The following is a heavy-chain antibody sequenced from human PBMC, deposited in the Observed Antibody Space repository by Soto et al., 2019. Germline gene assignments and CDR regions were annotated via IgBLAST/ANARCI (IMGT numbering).Heavy chain of an antibody. V-gene: IGHV4-59*01. Sequence: PSETLSLTCTVSGGSISSYYWSWIRQPPGKGLEWIGYIYYSGSTNYNPSLKSRVTISVDTSKNQFSLKLSSVTAADTAVYYCARVSPFFGGYYFDYWAQGTLVTVSS. CDR2: IYYSGST. J-gene: IGHJ4*02. D-gene: IGHD2-21*01. CDR1: GGSISSYY. CDR3: ARVSPFFGGYYFDY.